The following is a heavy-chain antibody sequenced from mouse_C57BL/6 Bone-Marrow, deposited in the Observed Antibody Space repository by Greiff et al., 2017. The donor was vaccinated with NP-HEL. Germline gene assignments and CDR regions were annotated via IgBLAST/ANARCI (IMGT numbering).Heavy chain of an antibody. CDR2: ISGGGGNT. CDR1: GFTFSSYT. Sequence: DVKLVESGGGLVKPGGSLKLSCAASGFTFSSYTMSWVRQTPEKRLEWVATISGGGGNTYYPDSVKGRFTISRDNAKNTLYLQMSSLRSEDTALYYCARHRNRGSSLWYFDVWGTGTTVTVSS. D-gene: IGHD1-1*01. V-gene: IGHV5-9*01. CDR3: ARHRNRGSSLWYFDV. J-gene: IGHJ1*03.